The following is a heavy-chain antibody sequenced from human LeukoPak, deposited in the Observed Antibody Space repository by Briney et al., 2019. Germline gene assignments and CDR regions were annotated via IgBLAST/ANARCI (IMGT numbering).Heavy chain of an antibody. D-gene: IGHD7-27*01. CDR3: ALGGKLGFDY. V-gene: IGHV1-3*01. Sequence: GASVNVSCKASGYTFTSHAMHWVRQAAGQRLEWMGWINAGNGNTKYSQKFQDRVTITRDTSASTAYMELSSLRSEDTAVYYCALGGKLGFDYWGQGTLVTVSS. J-gene: IGHJ4*02. CDR2: INAGNGNT. CDR1: GYTFTSHA.